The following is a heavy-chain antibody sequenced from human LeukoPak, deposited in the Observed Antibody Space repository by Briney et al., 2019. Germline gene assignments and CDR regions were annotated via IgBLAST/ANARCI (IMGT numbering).Heavy chain of an antibody. Sequence: ASVKVSCKASGGTFSSYAISWVRQAPGQGLEWMGWMNPNSGNTGYAQKFQGRVTMTRNTSISTAYMELSSLRSEDTAVYYCARGLPMIVGGGGDYWGQGTLVTVSS. J-gene: IGHJ4*02. CDR3: ARGLPMIVGGGGDY. D-gene: IGHD1-26*01. CDR2: MNPNSGNT. CDR1: GGTFSSYA. V-gene: IGHV1-8*02.